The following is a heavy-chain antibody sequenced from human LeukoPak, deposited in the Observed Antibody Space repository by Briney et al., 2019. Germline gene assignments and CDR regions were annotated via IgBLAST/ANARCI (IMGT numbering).Heavy chain of an antibody. V-gene: IGHV4-59*01. CDR2: IYYSGST. CDR1: GGSISSYY. D-gene: IGHD3-22*01. Sequence: SETLSLTXTVSGGSISSYYWSWIRQPPRKGLEWMGYIYYSGSTNYNPSLKSRVTISVDTSKNQFSLKLSSVTAADTAVYYCAIGRYYDSSGYFIRAFDIWGQGTMVTVSS. CDR3: AIGRYYDSSGYFIRAFDI. J-gene: IGHJ3*02.